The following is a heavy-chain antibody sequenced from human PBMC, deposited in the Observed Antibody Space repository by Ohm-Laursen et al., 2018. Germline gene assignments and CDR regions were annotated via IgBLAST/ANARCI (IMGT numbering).Heavy chain of an antibody. J-gene: IGHJ4*02. CDR2: IYYRANT. D-gene: IGHD1-26*01. Sequence: SETLSLTCTVSGGSISSSSYYWGWIRQPPGKGLEWIGTIYYRANTYYNPSLRSRVTISVDTSKNQFSLKLSSVAAADTAVYYCARRANSAFPYYLDYWGQGTLVTVSS. CDR1: GGSISSSSYY. V-gene: IGHV4-39*01. CDR3: ARRANSAFPYYLDY.